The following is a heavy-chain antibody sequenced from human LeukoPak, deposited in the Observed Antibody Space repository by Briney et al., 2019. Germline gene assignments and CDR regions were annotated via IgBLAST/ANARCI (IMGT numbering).Heavy chain of an antibody. CDR3: ASTAYGDYDGRGY. J-gene: IGHJ4*02. Sequence: GGSLRLSCAASGFTFSSYEMNWVRQAPGKGLEWVSYISSSGSTKYYADSVKGRFTISRDNAKNSLYLQMNSLRAEDTAVYYCASTAYGDYDGRGYWGQGTLVTVSS. CDR1: GFTFSSYE. CDR2: ISSSGSTK. V-gene: IGHV3-48*03. D-gene: IGHD4-17*01.